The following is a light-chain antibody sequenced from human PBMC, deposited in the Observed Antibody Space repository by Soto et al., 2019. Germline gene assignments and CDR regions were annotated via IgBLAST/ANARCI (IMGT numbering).Light chain of an antibody. Sequence: EIVMTQSPATLSVSPGERATLSCRASQSLSSNLAWYQQKPGQAPRLLIYDASTRATGIPGRFSGSGSGTEFTLTISSLQSEDLAVYYCQQYNNWPLTFGGGTKVDIK. CDR1: QSLSSN. CDR3: QQYNNWPLT. V-gene: IGKV3-15*01. J-gene: IGKJ4*01. CDR2: DAS.